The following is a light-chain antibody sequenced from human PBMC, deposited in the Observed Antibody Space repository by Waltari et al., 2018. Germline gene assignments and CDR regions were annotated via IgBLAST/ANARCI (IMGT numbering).Light chain of an antibody. J-gene: IGKJ1*01. CDR3: MQGTYWPRT. CDR1: QALVYSDGNTH. V-gene: IGKV2-30*01. CDR2: KVS. Sequence: DGVMTQSPLTLPVPLGQPAAISCRSSQALVYSDGNTHLHWFLQRPGQSPRRLIYKVSNRDSGVPDRFSGSGSGTDFTLKISRVEAEDVGVYYCMQGTYWPRTFGQGTKVEIK.